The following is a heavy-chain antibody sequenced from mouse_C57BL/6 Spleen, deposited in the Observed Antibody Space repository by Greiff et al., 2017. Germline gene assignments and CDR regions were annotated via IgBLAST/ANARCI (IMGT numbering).Heavy chain of an antibody. V-gene: IGHV3-6*01. CDR1: GYSITSGYY. D-gene: IGHD2-1*01. CDR2: ISYDGSN. J-gene: IGHJ3*01. CDR3: ARDEGNYELWFAY. Sequence: DVQLVESGPGLVKPSQSLSLTCSVTGYSITSGYYWNWIRQFPGNKLEWMGYISYDGSNNYNPSLKNRISITRDTSKNQFFLKLNSVTTEDTATYYCARDEGNYELWFAYWGQGTLVTVSA.